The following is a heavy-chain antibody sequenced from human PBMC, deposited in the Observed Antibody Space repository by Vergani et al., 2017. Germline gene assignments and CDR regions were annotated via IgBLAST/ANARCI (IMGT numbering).Heavy chain of an antibody. J-gene: IGHJ4*02. CDR3: AGGGYYDFWSGYSREENFDY. CDR2: IYYSGST. Sequence: QVQLQESGPGLVKPSQTLSLTCTVSGGSISSGDYYWSWIRQPPGKGLEWIGYIYYSGSTYYNPSVKSRVTITVDTSKNQFSLKLSSVTAADTAVYYCAGGGYYDFWSGYSREENFDYWGQGTLVTVSS. D-gene: IGHD3-3*01. CDR1: GGSISSGDYY. V-gene: IGHV4-30-4*01.